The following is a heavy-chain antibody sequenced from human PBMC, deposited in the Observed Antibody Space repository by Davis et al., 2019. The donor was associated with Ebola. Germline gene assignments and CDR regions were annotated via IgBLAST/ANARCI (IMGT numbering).Heavy chain of an antibody. Sequence: GESLKISCAASGFTFSSYAMSWVRQAPGKGLEWVSAISGSGGSTYYADSVKGRFTISRDNSKNTLYLQMNSLRAEDTAVYYCAKDLRDCSRGGDCTRWYYYYMDVWGKGTTVTVSS. CDR1: GFTFSSYA. J-gene: IGHJ6*03. D-gene: IGHD2-21*01. CDR3: AKDLRDCSRGGDCTRWYYYYMDV. V-gene: IGHV3-23*01. CDR2: ISGSGGST.